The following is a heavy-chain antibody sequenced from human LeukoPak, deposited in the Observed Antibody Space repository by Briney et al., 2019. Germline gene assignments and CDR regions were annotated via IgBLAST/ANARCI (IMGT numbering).Heavy chain of an antibody. CDR1: GGSITSSSYY. J-gene: IGHJ4*02. CDR2: IFYSGST. D-gene: IGHD3-22*01. Sequence: KPSETLSLTCTVSGGSITSSSYYWGWIRQPPGKGLEWIGSIFYSGSTYYNPSLKSRVTISVDTSKTQFSLKLSSVTAADTAVYYCARLQDGTSGYYAFEYWGQGTLVTVSS. V-gene: IGHV4-39*01. CDR3: ARLQDGTSGYYAFEY.